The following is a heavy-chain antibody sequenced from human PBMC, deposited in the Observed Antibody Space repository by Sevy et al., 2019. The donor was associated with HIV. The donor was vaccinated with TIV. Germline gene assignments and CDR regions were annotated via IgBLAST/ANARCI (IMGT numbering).Heavy chain of an antibody. J-gene: IGHJ4*02. CDR2: IRSKDCGGAT. Sequence: GGSLRLSCTGSGFTFGDYAMSWFRQAPGMGLEWVGFIRSKDCGGATEYAATVKGRFTISRDDSKSIADLQMNSLKTEDTAVYYCTMGYCYDSSGYSDYWGQGTLVTVSS. CDR1: GFTFGDYA. D-gene: IGHD3-22*01. V-gene: IGHV3-49*03. CDR3: TMGYCYDSSGYSDY.